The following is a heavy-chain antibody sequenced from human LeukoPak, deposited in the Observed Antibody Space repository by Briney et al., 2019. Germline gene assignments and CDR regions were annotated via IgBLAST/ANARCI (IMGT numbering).Heavy chain of an antibody. CDR2: IRYDGSNK. CDR3: ASHDYGDPYYFDY. D-gene: IGHD4-17*01. J-gene: IGHJ4*02. CDR1: GFSFSSYG. V-gene: IGHV3-30*02. Sequence: PGGSLRLSCAASGFSFSSYGMYWVRQAPGKGLEWVAFIRYDGSNKYYADSVKGRFTISRDNSKNTLYLQMNSLRPDDTAVYYCASHDYGDPYYFDYWGQGTLVTVSS.